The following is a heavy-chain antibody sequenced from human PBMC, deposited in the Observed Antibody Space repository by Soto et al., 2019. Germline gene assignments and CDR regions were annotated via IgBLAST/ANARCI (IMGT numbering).Heavy chain of an antibody. CDR2: IYYSGST. CDR1: GGSISSGGYY. V-gene: IGHV4-31*03. Sequence: QVQLQESGPGLVKPSQTLSLTCTVSGGSISSGGYYWSWIRQHPGKGLEWIGYIYYSGSTYYNPSLKSRVTTSVDTSKIQFSLKLSSVTAADTAVYYCARDKDGEGIDDWGQGTLVTVSS. J-gene: IGHJ4*02. D-gene: IGHD4-17*01. CDR3: ARDKDGEGIDD.